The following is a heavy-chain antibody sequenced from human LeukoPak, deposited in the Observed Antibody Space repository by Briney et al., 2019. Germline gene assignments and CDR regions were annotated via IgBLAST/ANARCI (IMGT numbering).Heavy chain of an antibody. Sequence: GGSLRLSCAASGFTFSSYGMHWVRQAPGKGLEWVAFIRYDGSNKYYADSVKGRFTISRDNSKNTLYLQMNSLRAEDTAVYYCARAQWLAFDYWGQGTLVTVSS. V-gene: IGHV3-30*02. CDR3: ARAQWLAFDY. J-gene: IGHJ4*02. CDR2: IRYDGSNK. D-gene: IGHD6-19*01. CDR1: GFTFSSYG.